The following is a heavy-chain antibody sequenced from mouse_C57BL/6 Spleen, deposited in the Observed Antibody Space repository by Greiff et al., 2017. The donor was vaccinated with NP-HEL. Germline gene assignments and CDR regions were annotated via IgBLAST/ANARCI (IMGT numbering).Heavy chain of an antibody. D-gene: IGHD1-1*01. V-gene: IGHV1-52*01. CDR3: RRPGSKDYYAMDY. Sequence: QVQLQQPGAELVRPGSSVKLSCKASGYTFTSYWMHWVKQRPIQGLEWIGNIDPSDSETYYNQKFKDKATLTVDKSSSTAYMQLSSLTSEDSAVYCGRRPGSKDYYAMDYWGQGTSVTVSS. CDR2: IDPSDSET. J-gene: IGHJ4*01. CDR1: GYTFTSYW.